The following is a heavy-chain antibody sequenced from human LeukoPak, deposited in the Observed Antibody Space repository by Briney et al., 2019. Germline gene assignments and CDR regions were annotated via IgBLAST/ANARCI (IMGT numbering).Heavy chain of an antibody. J-gene: IGHJ4*01. CDR3: AKLPYGSVDY. CDR1: GFTFDSYG. CDR2: ISGSGVYT. D-gene: IGHD3-10*01. Sequence: GGSLRLSCAASGFTFDSYGMNWVRQAPGKGLEWVSGISGSGVYTYYADSVKGRFTISRDNSKNTLYLQMNSLRADDTAVYYCAKLPYGSVDYWGQGTLVTVSS. V-gene: IGHV3-23*01.